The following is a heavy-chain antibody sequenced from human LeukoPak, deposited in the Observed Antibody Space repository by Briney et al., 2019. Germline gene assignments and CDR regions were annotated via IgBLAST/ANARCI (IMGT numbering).Heavy chain of an antibody. V-gene: IGHV3-33*01. CDR1: GFTFSSYG. J-gene: IGHJ4*02. Sequence: PGGSLRLSCAASGFTFSSYGMHWVRQAPGKGLEWVAVIWYDGSNKYYADSVKGRFTISRDNSKNTLYLQTNSLRAEDTAVYYCARDLYDFWSGPTGYFDYWGQGTLVTVSS. D-gene: IGHD3-3*01. CDR2: IWYDGSNK. CDR3: ARDLYDFWSGPTGYFDY.